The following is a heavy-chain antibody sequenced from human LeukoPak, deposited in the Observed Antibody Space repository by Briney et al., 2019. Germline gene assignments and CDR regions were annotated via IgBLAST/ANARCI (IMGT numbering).Heavy chain of an antibody. D-gene: IGHD6-19*01. CDR2: IIPIFGTA. J-gene: IGHJ6*02. CDR1: GGTFSSYA. CDR3: ARDRGYYSSGWPVLSGMDV. V-gene: IGHV1-69*13. Sequence: SVKVSCKASGGTFSSYAISWVRQAPGQGLEWMGGIIPIFGTANYAQKFQGRVTITADESTSTAYMELSSLRSEDTAVYYCARDRGYYSSGWPVLSGMDVWGQGTTVTVSS.